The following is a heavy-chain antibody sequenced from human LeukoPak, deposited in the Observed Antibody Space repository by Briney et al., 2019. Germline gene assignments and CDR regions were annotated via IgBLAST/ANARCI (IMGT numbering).Heavy chain of an antibody. D-gene: IGHD3-22*01. Sequence: SETLSLTCDVSGGSVTSTNWWTWVRQPPGKGLEWIGEVHLDGRTNYNPSLKSRVTISVDTSKNQFSLKLSSVTAADTAVYYCASSPVDYYDSSGYYLGYWGQGTLVTVSS. CDR2: VHLDGRT. V-gene: IGHV4-4*02. J-gene: IGHJ4*02. CDR3: ASSPVDYYDSSGYYLGY. CDR1: GGSVTSTNW.